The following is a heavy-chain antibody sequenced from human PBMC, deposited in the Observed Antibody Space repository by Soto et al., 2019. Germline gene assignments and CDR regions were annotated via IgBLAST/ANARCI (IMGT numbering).Heavy chain of an antibody. Sequence: PSETLSLTCSFSCGSIVRYYWSWIRQPPGKGLEWIGHIFHSGSTHYKSSLKSRVTISLDTSKNQFSLKLSSVTAADTAVYFCARETADGSGSKFDPWGQGTLVTVSS. D-gene: IGHD6-19*01. J-gene: IGHJ5*02. CDR2: IFHSGST. CDR3: ARETADGSGSKFDP. CDR1: CGSIVRYY. V-gene: IGHV4-59*01.